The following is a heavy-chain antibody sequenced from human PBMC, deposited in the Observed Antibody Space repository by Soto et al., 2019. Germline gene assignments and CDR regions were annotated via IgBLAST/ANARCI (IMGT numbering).Heavy chain of an antibody. CDR2: INPNGGST. V-gene: IGHV1-46*01. D-gene: IGHD2-15*01. Sequence: QVQLVQSGAEVKRPGASVKVSCKASGYTFTTYYMHWVRQAPGEGLEWLGIINPNGGSTTYAQKFQGRVTMTRDTSTTTVYLELSSLRSEDTAVYYCPRAGHCSGGTCFHGNCDYWGQGTLLTVSA. J-gene: IGHJ4*02. CDR3: PRAGHCSGGTCFHGNCDY. CDR1: GYTFTTYY.